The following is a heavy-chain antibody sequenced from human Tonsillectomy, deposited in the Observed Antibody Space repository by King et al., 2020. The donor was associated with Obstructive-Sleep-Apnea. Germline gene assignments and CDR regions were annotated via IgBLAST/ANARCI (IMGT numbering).Heavy chain of an antibody. Sequence: VQLVESGGGLVKPGGSLRLSCAASGFTFSRYSMNWVRQAPGKGLEWVSSISRSGSYIYYADSMKGRFTISRDNAKNSLYLQMNSLRAEDTAVYYCARDPLGRAEEFNVGPTDYWGQGTLVTVSS. CDR1: GFTFSRYS. J-gene: IGHJ4*02. CDR2: ISRSGSYI. V-gene: IGHV3-21*01. CDR3: ARDPLGRAEEFNVGPTDY. D-gene: IGHD6-19*01.